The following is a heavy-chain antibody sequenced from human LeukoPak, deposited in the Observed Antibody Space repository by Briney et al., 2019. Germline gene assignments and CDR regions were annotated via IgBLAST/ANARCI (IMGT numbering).Heavy chain of an antibody. CDR3: ARTLASDCGGDCYSPHFDY. V-gene: IGHV4-31*03. CDR1: GGSISSGGYY. CDR2: IYYSGST. Sequence: PSQTLSLTCTVSGGSISSGGYYWSWIRQHPGKGLERIGYIYYSGSTYYNPSLKSRVTISVDTSKNQFSLKLSSVTAADTAVYYCARTLASDCGGDCYSPHFDYWGQGTLVTVSS. D-gene: IGHD2-21*02. J-gene: IGHJ4*02.